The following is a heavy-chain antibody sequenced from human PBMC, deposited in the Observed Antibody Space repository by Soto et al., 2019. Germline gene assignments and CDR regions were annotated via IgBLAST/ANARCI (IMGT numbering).Heavy chain of an antibody. CDR3: AKEQLWWSTRHDFDC. V-gene: IGHV3-30*18. Sequence: PGGSLRLSCAASGFTFSSYGMHWVRQAPGKGLEWVAVISYDGSNKYYADSVKGRFTISRDNSKNTLYLQMNSLRAEDTAVYYCAKEQLWWSTRHDFDCWGQGTLVTVSS. CDR2: ISYDGSNK. D-gene: IGHD2-21*01. CDR1: GFTFSSYG. J-gene: IGHJ4*02.